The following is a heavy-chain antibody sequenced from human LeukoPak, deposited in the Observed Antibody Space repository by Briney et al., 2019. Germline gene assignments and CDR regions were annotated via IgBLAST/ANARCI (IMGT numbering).Heavy chain of an antibody. V-gene: IGHV3-23*01. CDR3: AKDVPYYDFWSGSYPHY. D-gene: IGHD3-3*01. CDR2: ISGSGGST. J-gene: IGHJ4*02. CDR1: GFTFSSYA. Sequence: PGGSLRLSCAASGFTFSSYAMSWVRQAPGKGLEWVSAISGSGGSTYYADSVKGRLTISRDNSKNTLYLQMNSLRAEDTAVYYCAKDVPYYDFWSGSYPHYWGQGTLVTVSS.